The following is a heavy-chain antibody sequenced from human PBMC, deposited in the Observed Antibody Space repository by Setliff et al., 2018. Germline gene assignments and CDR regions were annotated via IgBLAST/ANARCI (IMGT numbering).Heavy chain of an antibody. V-gene: IGHV4-39*01. CDR2: ISYSGTP. CDR1: DDSFTSSRYY. CDR3: VRPGGTTVVARHFDY. J-gene: IGHJ4*01. D-gene: IGHD2-15*01. Sequence: SETLSLTCTVSDDSFTSSRYYWGWIRRAPGSGLEWIGSISYSGTPYYNASVESRVTISIDTSRNQFSLELRSVTVADTATYYCVRPGGTTVVARHFDYWGSGILVTSPQ.